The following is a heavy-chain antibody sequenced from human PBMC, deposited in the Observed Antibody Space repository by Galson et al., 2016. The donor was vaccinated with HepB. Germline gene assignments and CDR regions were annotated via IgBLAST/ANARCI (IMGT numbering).Heavy chain of an antibody. D-gene: IGHD1-1*01. V-gene: IGHV3-23*01. Sequence: SLRLSCAASGFNLSNYAMAWVRRAPGKGLEWVSTLSASGGGRYYADSVEGRFTISRDNSKNTLYLQMTSLRAEDMAEYYCTKAPNTYTYFDPWGQGTLVTVSS. CDR1: GFNLSNYA. CDR3: TKAPNTYTYFDP. CDR2: LSASGGGR. J-gene: IGHJ5*02.